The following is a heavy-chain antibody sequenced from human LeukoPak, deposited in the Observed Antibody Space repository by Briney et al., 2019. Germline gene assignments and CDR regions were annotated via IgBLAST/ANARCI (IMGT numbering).Heavy chain of an antibody. V-gene: IGHV3-30-3*01. CDR2: ISDDGSNK. D-gene: IGHD3-22*01. J-gene: IGHJ5*02. CDR3: AKEAYYYDSSGYLQGNWFDP. CDR1: GFTFSSYA. Sequence: PGGSLRLSCAASGFTFSSYAMHWVRQAPGKGLEWVAVISDDGSNKYYADSVKGRFTISRDNSKNTLYLQMNSLRAEDTAVYYCAKEAYYYDSSGYLQGNWFDPWGQGTLVTVSS.